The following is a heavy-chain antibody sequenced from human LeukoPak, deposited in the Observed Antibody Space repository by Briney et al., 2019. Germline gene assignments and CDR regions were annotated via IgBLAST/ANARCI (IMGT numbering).Heavy chain of an antibody. J-gene: IGHJ4*02. CDR1: GFTSSNYA. CDR3: AKLGSYYTFDY. Sequence: PGGSLRLSCAASGFTSSNYAMSWVRQAPGKGLEWVSTISGSGGSTYYADSVKGRFTISRDNSKNTLYLQMNSLRAEDTAVYYCAKLGSYYTFDYWGQGTLVTVSS. CDR2: ISGSGGST. D-gene: IGHD1-26*01. V-gene: IGHV3-23*01.